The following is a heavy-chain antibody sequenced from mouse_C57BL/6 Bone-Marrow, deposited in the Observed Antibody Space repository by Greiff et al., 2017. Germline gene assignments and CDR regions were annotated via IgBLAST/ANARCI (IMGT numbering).Heavy chain of an antibody. CDR2: IYPGSGST. J-gene: IGHJ1*03. CDR1: GYTFTSYW. V-gene: IGHV1-55*01. D-gene: IGHD2-5*01. Sequence: QVQLQQPGAELVKPGASVKMSCKASGYTFTSYWITWVKQRPGQGLEWIGDIYPGSGSTNYNEKFKSKATVTVDTSSSTAYRQLSSLTSEDSAVYYCTRPYYSNYWYFDVWGTGTTVTVSS. CDR3: TRPYYSNYWYFDV.